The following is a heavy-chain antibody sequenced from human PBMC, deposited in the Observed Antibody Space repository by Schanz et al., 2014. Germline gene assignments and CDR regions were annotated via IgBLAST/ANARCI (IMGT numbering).Heavy chain of an antibody. CDR2: VYGSGST. Sequence: QVQLQESGPGLVKPSQTLSLSCDVSGGSISSGGYSWSWIRQPPGKRLEGIVYVYGSGSTSYKPSLKRRVFISVDRSKNQFSLRLYSVTAADTAVYFCARGYQLFDDAFDIWGQGKMVTVSS. J-gene: IGHJ3*02. CDR1: GGSISSGGYS. D-gene: IGHD2-2*01. CDR3: ARGYQLFDDAFDI. V-gene: IGHV4-30-4*07.